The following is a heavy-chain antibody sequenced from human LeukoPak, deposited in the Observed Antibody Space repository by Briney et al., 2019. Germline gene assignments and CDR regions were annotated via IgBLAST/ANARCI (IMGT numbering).Heavy chain of an antibody. CDR2: IHYSGST. CDR3: ARRTSGWFHYFDY. Sequence: PSETLSLTCSVSGGSISSSSDYWGWIRQPPGKGLEWIGTIHYSGSTYYNPSLKSRVTISEDTSKNQFSLKLRSVTAADMAVYYCARRTSGWFHYFDYWGQGTLVTVSS. D-gene: IGHD6-19*01. CDR1: GGSISSSSDY. V-gene: IGHV4-39*01. J-gene: IGHJ4*02.